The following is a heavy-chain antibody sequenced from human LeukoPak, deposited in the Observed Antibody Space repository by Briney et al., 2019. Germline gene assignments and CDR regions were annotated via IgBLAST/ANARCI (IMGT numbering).Heavy chain of an antibody. CDR1: GFTFDDYA. Sequence: GGSLRLSCAASGFTFDDYAMHWVRQAPGKGLEWVSLISGDGGSTYYADSVKGRFTISRDNSKNSLYLQMNSLRTEDTALYYCAEMGREGDYVEFDYWGQGTLVTVSS. CDR3: AEMGREGDYVEFDY. CDR2: ISGDGGST. D-gene: IGHD4-17*01. V-gene: IGHV3-43*02. J-gene: IGHJ4*02.